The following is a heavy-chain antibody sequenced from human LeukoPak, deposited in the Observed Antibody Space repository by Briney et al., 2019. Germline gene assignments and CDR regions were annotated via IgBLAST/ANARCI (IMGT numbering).Heavy chain of an antibody. CDR2: ISGSGGST. CDR1: GFTFSSYA. Sequence: PGGSLRLSCAASGFTFSSYAMSWVRQAPGKGLEWVSAISGSGGSTYYADSVKGRFIISRDNSKNTLYLQMNSLRAEDTAVYYCAKDRITMIVVPQGNWGQGTLVTVSS. D-gene: IGHD3-22*01. J-gene: IGHJ4*02. V-gene: IGHV3-23*01. CDR3: AKDRITMIVVPQGN.